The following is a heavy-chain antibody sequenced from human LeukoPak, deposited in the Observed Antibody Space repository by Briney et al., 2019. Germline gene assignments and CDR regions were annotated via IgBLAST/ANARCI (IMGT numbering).Heavy chain of an antibody. CDR1: TSG. Sequence: TSGISWVRQAPGQGLEWMGWIVNYEGDTYYAQKFQSRVTVTTDTATSTAYMELTSPRSDDRGVYYCARDLWYFYDSGGYYRDFDSWGQGTLVTVSS. J-gene: IGHJ5*01. D-gene: IGHD3-22*01. V-gene: IGHV1-18*01. CDR2: IVNYEGDT. CDR3: ARDLWYFYDSGGYYRDFDS.